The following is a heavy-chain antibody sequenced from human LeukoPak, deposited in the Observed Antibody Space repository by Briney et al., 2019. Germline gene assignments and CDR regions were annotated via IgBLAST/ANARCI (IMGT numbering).Heavy chain of an antibody. V-gene: IGHV4-59*08. CDR3: ARGLRYSRL. J-gene: IGHJ4*02. D-gene: IGHD6-13*01. Sequence: PSETLSLTCSVSGGSISSFYWGWIRQPPGKGLEWIGYIYYSGSTNYNPSLKSRVIISVDTSRSQFSLKLSSVTAADTAVYYCARGLRYSRLWGQGTLVTVSS. CDR2: IYYSGST. CDR1: GGSISSFY.